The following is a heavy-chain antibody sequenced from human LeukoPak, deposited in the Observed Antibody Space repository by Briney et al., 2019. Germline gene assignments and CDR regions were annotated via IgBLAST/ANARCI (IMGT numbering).Heavy chain of an antibody. CDR2: ISAYNGNT. CDR3: ARTTYYYGSGSYPADY. D-gene: IGHD3-10*01. J-gene: IGHJ4*02. CDR1: GYTFTSCG. Sequence: ASVKVSGKASGYTFTSCGISWVRQAPGQGLEWMGWISAYNGNTNYAQKLQGRVTMTTDTSTSTAYMELRSLRSDDTAVYYCARTTYYYGSGSYPADYWGQGTLVTVSS. V-gene: IGHV1-18*01.